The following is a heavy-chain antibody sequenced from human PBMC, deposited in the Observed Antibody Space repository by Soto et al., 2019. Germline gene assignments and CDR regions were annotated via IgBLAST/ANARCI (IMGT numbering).Heavy chain of an antibody. J-gene: IGHJ4*02. CDR1: GFIFTSFG. V-gene: IGHV1-58*01. D-gene: IGHD3-22*01. CDR2: ITVGTGNT. Sequence: ASVKVSCKASGFIFTSFGVQWVRQARGQRLEWIGWITVGTGNTNYAQKFQERVTITRDMSTSTAYMELRSLRSEDTAVYYCAAADSSGYYGGWGQGTQVTVSS. CDR3: AAADSSGYYGG.